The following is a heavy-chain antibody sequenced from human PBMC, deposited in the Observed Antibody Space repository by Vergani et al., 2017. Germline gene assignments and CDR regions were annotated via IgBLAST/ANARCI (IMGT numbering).Heavy chain of an antibody. Sequence: VQLVESGGGLVQPGGSLRLSCAASGFTFSSYWMSWVRQAPGKGLEWVANIKQDGSEKYYVDSVKGRFTISRDNAKNSLYLQMNSLRAEDTAVYYCARDLEPTDSSVDYWGQGTLVTVSS. D-gene: IGHD1-1*01. J-gene: IGHJ4*02. CDR2: IKQDGSEK. V-gene: IGHV3-7*03. CDR3: ARDLEPTDSSVDY. CDR1: GFTFSSYW.